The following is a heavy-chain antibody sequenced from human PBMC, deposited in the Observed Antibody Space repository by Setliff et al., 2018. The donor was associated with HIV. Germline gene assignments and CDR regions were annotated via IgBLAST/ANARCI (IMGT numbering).Heavy chain of an antibody. CDR3: ARSRESSGYYRDYYYYLDV. D-gene: IGHD6-19*01. J-gene: IGHJ6*03. CDR1: GGSISSGSYY. CDR2: IYTSGST. Sequence: SETLSLTSTVSGGSISSGSYYWSWIRQPAEKGLEWIGHIYTSGSTNYNPSLKSRVTISVHTSKNQFSLKLSSVTAADTAVYYCARSRESSGYYRDYYYYLDVWGKGTTVTVSS. V-gene: IGHV4-61*09.